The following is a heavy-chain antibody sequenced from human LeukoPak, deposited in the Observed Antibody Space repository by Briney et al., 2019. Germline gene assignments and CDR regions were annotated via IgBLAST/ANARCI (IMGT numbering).Heavy chain of an antibody. CDR3: ARHEVGYCSGGSCPYYFDY. D-gene: IGHD2-15*01. Sequence: PSETLCLTCTVSGGSISGYYWSWIRQPAGKGLEWIGRTYTSGSTNYNPSLKSRVTMSVDTSKNQFSLKLSSVTAADTAVYYCARHEVGYCSGGSCPYYFDYWGQGTLVTVSS. CDR2: TYTSGST. V-gene: IGHV4-4*07. J-gene: IGHJ4*02. CDR1: GGSISGYY.